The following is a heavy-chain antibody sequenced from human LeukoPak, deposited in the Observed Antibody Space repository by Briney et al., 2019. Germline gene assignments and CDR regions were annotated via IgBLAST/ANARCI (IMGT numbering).Heavy chain of an antibody. CDR3: AKGYGGYAVDY. V-gene: IGHV3-23*01. J-gene: IGHJ4*02. CDR1: GFTFSNYA. D-gene: IGHD5-12*01. Sequence: GGSLRLSCAASGFTFSNYAMSWVRQPPGKGLEWVSLISGSGDTTYYADSVKGRFTISRDNSKNTLYLQMNSLRAEDTAVYYCAKGYGGYAVDYWGQGTLVTVSS. CDR2: ISGSGDTT.